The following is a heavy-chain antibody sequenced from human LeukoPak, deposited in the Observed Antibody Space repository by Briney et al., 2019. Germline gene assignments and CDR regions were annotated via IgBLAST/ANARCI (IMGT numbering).Heavy chain of an antibody. J-gene: IGHJ3*02. CDR3: ARERITMIVVVTHDAFDI. D-gene: IGHD3-22*01. CDR1: GGSISSGFYY. CDR2: IYTSGST. V-gene: IGHV4-61*02. Sequence: PSETLSLTCTVSGGSISSGFYYWSWIRQPAGKGLEWIGRIYTSGSTNYNPSLKSRVTISVDTSKNQFSLKLSSVTAADTAVYYCARERITMIVVVTHDAFDIWGQGTMVTVSS.